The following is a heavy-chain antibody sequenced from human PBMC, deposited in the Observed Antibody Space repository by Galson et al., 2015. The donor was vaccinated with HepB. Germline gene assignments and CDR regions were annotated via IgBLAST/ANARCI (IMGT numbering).Heavy chain of an antibody. CDR2: IIPIFGTA. Sequence: SVKVSCKASGGTFSRYAISWVRQAPGQGPEWMGGIIPIFGTANYAQKFRGRVRITADESTSTVYMELSSVTAADTAVYYCASLDSSGYYYVDYWGQGTLVTVSS. CDR3: ASLDSSGYYYVDY. V-gene: IGHV1-69*13. D-gene: IGHD3-22*01. CDR1: GGTFSRYA. J-gene: IGHJ4*02.